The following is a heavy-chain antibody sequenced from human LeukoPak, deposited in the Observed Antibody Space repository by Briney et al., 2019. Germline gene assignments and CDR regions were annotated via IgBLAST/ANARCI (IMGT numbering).Heavy chain of an antibody. Sequence: ASVKVSCKSSGYTFTTYGISWMRQAPGQSLEWMGWISPYNSNTKYAQKLQGRVTMTTDTSTNTAYLDVRSLRSDDTAVYYCXXXAPVAAGSDAFDIWGQGTMVTVSS. J-gene: IGHJ3*02. CDR2: ISPYNSNT. CDR3: XXXAPVAAGSDAFDI. V-gene: IGHV1-18*01. CDR1: GYTFTTYG. D-gene: IGHD6-19*01.